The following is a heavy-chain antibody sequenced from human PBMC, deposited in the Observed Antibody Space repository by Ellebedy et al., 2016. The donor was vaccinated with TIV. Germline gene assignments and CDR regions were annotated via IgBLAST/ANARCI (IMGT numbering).Heavy chain of an antibody. J-gene: IGHJ4*02. Sequence: GESLKISCAASGFTFSNYNMNWVRQSPGKGLEWVSSIRSTGSDKYYAESVKGRFTISRDNAQNTLFLQMNSLRVEDTAVYYCARGWSTPDSWGQGTLVIGSS. CDR3: ARGWSTPDS. CDR2: IRSTGSDK. CDR1: GFTFSNYN. D-gene: IGHD2-15*01. V-gene: IGHV3-21*06.